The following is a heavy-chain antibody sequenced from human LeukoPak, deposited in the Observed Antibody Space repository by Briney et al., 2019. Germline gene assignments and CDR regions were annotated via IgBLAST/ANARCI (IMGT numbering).Heavy chain of an antibody. CDR1: GFIFSNYW. CDR3: AKEIYCTATSCQGNDAFDL. V-gene: IGHV3-7*01. Sequence: GGSLRLSCAASGFIFSNYWMSWVRQAPGKGLEGVANIKKDGTEKYYVDSVKGRFTISRDNTKNTVYLQMNSLKVEDTAVYYCAKEIYCTATSCQGNDAFDLWGQGTVVTVSS. D-gene: IGHD2-8*02. J-gene: IGHJ3*01. CDR2: IKKDGTEK.